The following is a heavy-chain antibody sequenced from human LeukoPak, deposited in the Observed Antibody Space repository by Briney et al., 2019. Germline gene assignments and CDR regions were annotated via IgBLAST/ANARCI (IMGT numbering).Heavy chain of an antibody. Sequence: PSETLSLTCTVSGGSISNSNYYWGWIRQPPGKGLEWIVTIYYSGSTYYNPSLKSRVIISVDTSNNQFSLKLRSVNAADTAMYYCANTDITTFGGSHFDFWGQGTLVTVSS. CDR2: IYYSGST. J-gene: IGHJ4*02. V-gene: IGHV4-39*01. CDR3: ANTDITTFGGSHFDF. CDR1: GGSISNSNYY. D-gene: IGHD3-10*02.